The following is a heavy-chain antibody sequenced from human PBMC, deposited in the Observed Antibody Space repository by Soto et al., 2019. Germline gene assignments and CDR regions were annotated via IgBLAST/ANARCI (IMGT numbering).Heavy chain of an antibody. CDR1: GGSISSSNW. CDR3: ARDRDGYSYGASEYYFDY. Sequence: QVQLQESGPGLVKPSGTLSLTCAVSGGSISSSNWWSWVRQPPGKGLEWIGEIYHSGSTNYNPSLKSRVTISVDKSKNQFSLKLSSVTAADTAVYYCARDRDGYSYGASEYYFDYWGQGTLVTVSS. D-gene: IGHD5-18*01. V-gene: IGHV4-4*02. CDR2: IYHSGST. J-gene: IGHJ4*02.